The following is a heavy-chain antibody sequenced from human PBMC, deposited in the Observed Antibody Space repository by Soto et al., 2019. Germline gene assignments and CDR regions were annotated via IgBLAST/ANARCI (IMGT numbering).Heavy chain of an antibody. Sequence: PGGSLRLSCAASGFTFSSYGMHWVRQAPGKGLEWVAVISYDGSNKYYADSVKGRFTISRDNSKNTLYLQMNSLRAEDTAVYYCANGCYNYYDSSGDPNCPPMDVWGQGTTVTVSS. CDR1: GFTFSSYG. CDR3: ANGCYNYYDSSGDPNCPPMDV. V-gene: IGHV3-30*18. CDR2: ISYDGSNK. D-gene: IGHD3-22*01. J-gene: IGHJ6*02.